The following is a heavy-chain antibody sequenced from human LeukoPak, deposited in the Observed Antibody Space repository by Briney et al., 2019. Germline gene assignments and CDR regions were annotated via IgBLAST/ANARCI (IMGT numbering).Heavy chain of an antibody. Sequence: PSETLSLTCAVYGGSFSGYYWSLIRQPPGKGLEWIGEINHSGSTNYNPSLKSRVTISVDTSKNQFSLKLSSVTAADTAVYYCGRGILDGYNSYYFDSGAQGPLVTVSS. D-gene: IGHD5-24*01. CDR3: GRGILDGYNSYYFDS. CDR1: GGSFSGYY. CDR2: INHSGST. V-gene: IGHV4-34*01. J-gene: IGHJ4*02.